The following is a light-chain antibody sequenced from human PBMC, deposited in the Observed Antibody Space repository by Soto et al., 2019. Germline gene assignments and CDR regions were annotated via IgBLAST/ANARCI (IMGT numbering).Light chain of an antibody. CDR3: QQTYSTPPT. Sequence: DFQMTQAPSSLSASVGDRVTMTCRASQSISSYLNWYQQKPGKAPKLLIYAASSLQSGVPSRFSGSGSGTDFTLTISSLQPEDFATYYCQQTYSTPPTFGQGTKVDIK. CDR1: QSISSY. J-gene: IGKJ1*01. CDR2: AAS. V-gene: IGKV1-39*01.